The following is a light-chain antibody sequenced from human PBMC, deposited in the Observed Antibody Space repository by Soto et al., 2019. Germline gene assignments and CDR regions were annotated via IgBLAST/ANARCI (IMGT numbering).Light chain of an antibody. V-gene: IGKV3-15*01. CDR3: QQYHDRLGGT. CDR2: GAS. CDR1: QSVDSN. J-gene: IGKJ1*01. Sequence: EIAIAQSPATLSVSPGERATLSCRASQSVDSNLAWYQQKPGQAPRLLIHGASTRATGIPARFSASRSGTEFTLTISSLQPEDSAVYYCQQYHDRLGGTFGEGTKVEIK.